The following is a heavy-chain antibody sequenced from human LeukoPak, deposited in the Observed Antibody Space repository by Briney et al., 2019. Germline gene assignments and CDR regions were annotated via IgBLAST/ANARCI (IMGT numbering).Heavy chain of an antibody. D-gene: IGHD4-17*01. CDR3: ARASRTYFGDYLYYFDS. CDR1: GYIFTTYD. J-gene: IGHJ4*02. Sequence: ASVKVSCKASGYIFTTYDVNWVRQAAGQGLEWMGWMNPKSGNTGYAQNFRGRVTMTRNTSITTSYMELSSLRSEDTAVYFCARASRTYFGDYLYYFDSWGQGTQVTVSS. V-gene: IGHV1-8*01. CDR2: MNPKSGNT.